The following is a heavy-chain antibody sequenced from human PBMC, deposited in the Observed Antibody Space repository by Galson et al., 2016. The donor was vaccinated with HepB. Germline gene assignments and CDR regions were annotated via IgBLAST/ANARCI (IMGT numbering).Heavy chain of an antibody. D-gene: IGHD3-22*01. Sequence: SETLSLTCAVSGDSISTNKWWSWVRQPPGKGLEWIGEVYHSGSSNYSPSLKSRVTIFLDESKNQFSLKLTSVTAADTAVYYCARRPKKWLIQRDTIDLWGQGLLVTVSS. V-gene: IGHV4-4*02. CDR2: VYHSGSS. CDR1: GDSISTNKW. CDR3: ARRPKKWLIQRDTIDL. J-gene: IGHJ3*01.